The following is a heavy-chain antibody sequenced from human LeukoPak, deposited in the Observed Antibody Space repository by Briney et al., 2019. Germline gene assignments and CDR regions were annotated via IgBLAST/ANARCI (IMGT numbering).Heavy chain of an antibody. CDR1: GFTFSTFA. D-gene: IGHD2-8*02. Sequence: GGSLRLSCAASGFTFSTFAMIWVRQPPGKGLEWVSSIFPSGGEIHYADSVRGLFTISRDNSKSTLSLQMNSLRAEDTAIYYCATYRQVLLPFESWGQGTLVTASS. J-gene: IGHJ4*02. V-gene: IGHV3-23*01. CDR2: IFPSGGEI. CDR3: ATYRQVLLPFES.